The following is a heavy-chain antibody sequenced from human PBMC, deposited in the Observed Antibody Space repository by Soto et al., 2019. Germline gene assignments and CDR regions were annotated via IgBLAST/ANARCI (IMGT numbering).Heavy chain of an antibody. CDR2: ISYDGSNK. V-gene: IGHV3-30*03. CDR1: GFTFSSYG. Sequence: QVQLVESGGGVVQPGRSLRLSCAASGFTFSSYGMHWVRQAPGKGLEWVAVISYDGSNKYYADSVKGRFTISRDNSKNTLYLQMNSLSAEDTAVYSCAPWFGAFDYWGQGTLVTVSS. D-gene: IGHD3-10*01. J-gene: IGHJ4*02. CDR3: APWFGAFDY.